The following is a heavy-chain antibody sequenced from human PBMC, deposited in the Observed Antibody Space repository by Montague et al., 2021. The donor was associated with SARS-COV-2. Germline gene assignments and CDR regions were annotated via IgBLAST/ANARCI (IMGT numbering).Heavy chain of an antibody. CDR1: GFSFSFYG. CDR3: AKRVVVISYRYFDY. J-gene: IGHJ4*02. D-gene: IGHD3-22*01. CDR2: IGGSSTYI. Sequence: SLRLSCAASGFSFSFYGMNWVRQAPGKGLEWVSSIGGSSTYIHYADSVRGRFTSSRDNSKNMLYLQLNSLRVEDTAVYYCAKRVVVISYRYFDYWGQGTLVTVSS. V-gene: IGHV3-21*04.